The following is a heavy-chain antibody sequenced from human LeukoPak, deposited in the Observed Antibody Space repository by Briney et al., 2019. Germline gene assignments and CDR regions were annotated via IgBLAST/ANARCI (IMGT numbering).Heavy chain of an antibody. V-gene: IGHV1-24*01. Sequence: ASVKVSCKVSGYTLTELSMHWVRQAPGKGLEWMGGFDPEDGETIYAQKFQGRVTMTEDTSTDTAYMELSSLRSEDTAVYYCARTYYYDSSGYAYFDYWGQGTLVTVSS. CDR1: GYTLTELS. D-gene: IGHD3-22*01. CDR3: ARTYYYDSSGYAYFDY. J-gene: IGHJ4*02. CDR2: FDPEDGET.